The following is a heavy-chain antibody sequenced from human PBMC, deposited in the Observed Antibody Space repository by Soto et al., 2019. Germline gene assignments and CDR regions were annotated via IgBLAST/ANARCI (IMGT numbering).Heavy chain of an antibody. D-gene: IGHD3-10*01. CDR2: MNPNSGHT. Sequence: QVQLVQSGAEVKKPGASVKVSCKASGYTFTSYDITWVRQATGQGLEWMGWMNPNSGHTGYAQKFQGRVTMTRNNSISTAYMELSSLRSEDTAVYYCARDATMVRYYYYYMDVWGKGTTVTDSS. V-gene: IGHV1-8*01. CDR3: ARDATMVRYYYYYMDV. CDR1: GYTFTSYD. J-gene: IGHJ6*03.